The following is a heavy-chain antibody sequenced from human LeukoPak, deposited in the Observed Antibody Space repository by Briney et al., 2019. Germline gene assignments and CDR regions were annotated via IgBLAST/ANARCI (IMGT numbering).Heavy chain of an antibody. V-gene: IGHV3-7*01. D-gene: IGHD6-13*01. CDR1: GFTFSNYW. Sequence: GGSLRLSCAASGFTFSNYWMSWVRQAPGKGLEWVANIKQDGSVKYYVDSVKGQFTVSRDNAKNSLYLQINSLRAEDTALYYCARIGYSSSCTDYWGQGTLVTVSS. CDR2: IKQDGSVK. CDR3: ARIGYSSSCTDY. J-gene: IGHJ4*02.